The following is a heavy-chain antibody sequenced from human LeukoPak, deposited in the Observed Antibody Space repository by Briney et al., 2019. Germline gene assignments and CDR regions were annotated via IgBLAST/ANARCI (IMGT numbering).Heavy chain of an antibody. V-gene: IGHV1-2*02. CDR2: INPNSGGT. J-gene: IGHJ6*02. Sequence: GASVKVSCKASGYTCTGYYMHWVRQAPGQGLEWMGWINPNSGGTNYAQKFQGRVTMTRDTSISTAYMELSRLRSDDTAVYYCAGYYGSGRGGYYYYGMDVWGQGTTVTVSS. CDR3: AGYYGSGRGGYYYYGMDV. CDR1: GYTCTGYY. D-gene: IGHD3-10*01.